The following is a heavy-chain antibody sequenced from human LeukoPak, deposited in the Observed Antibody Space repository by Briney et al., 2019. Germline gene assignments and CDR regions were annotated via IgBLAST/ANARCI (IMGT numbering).Heavy chain of an antibody. CDR2: INSNSGGT. CDR1: GYTFTDYY. J-gene: IGHJ5*02. Sequence: EASVKVFCKTSGYTFTDYYINWVRQAPGQGLEWMGRINSNSGGTNYAQKFQGRVTMTRDTSINSASMDLIRLTSDDTAVYYCARGRSYEGGSDAWGQGTLVTVSS. V-gene: IGHV1-2*06. CDR3: ARGRSYEGGSDA. D-gene: IGHD3-16*01.